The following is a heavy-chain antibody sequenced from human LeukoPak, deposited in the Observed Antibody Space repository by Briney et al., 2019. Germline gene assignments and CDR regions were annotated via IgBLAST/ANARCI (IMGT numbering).Heavy chain of an antibody. CDR1: GFTFSNAW. V-gene: IGHV3-15*01. CDR2: IKSKTDGGTT. Sequence: TTGGSLRLSCAASGFTFSNAWMSWVRQAPGKGLEWVGRIKSKTDGGTTDYAAPVKGRFTISRDDSKNTLYLQMNSLKTVDTAVYYCATAIYCSGGSCYSKGSYWGQGTLVTVSS. CDR3: ATAIYCSGGSCYSKGSY. J-gene: IGHJ4*02. D-gene: IGHD2-15*01.